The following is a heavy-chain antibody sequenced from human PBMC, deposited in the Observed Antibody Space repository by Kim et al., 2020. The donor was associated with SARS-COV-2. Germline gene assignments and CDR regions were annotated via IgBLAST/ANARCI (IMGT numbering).Heavy chain of an antibody. CDR2: IWNDGTNE. Sequence: GGSLRLSCTASGFSFSDYGMHWVRQAPGKGLEWVALIWNDGTNEDYSDSVKGRLTISRDNSKNTLYLDMNSLGAEDTAIYYCARGPGPCSSRVCYTEEFLQHWGQGTLVTVS. J-gene: IGHJ1*01. V-gene: IGHV3-33*08. CDR3: ARGPGPCSSRVCYTEEFLQH. D-gene: IGHD2-2*01. CDR1: GFSFSDYG.